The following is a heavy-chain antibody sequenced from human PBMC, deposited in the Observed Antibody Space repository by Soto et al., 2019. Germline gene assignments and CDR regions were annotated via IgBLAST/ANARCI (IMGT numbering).Heavy chain of an antibody. CDR3: ARARMVRGVITYFFDY. CDR2: INGYNGNT. CDR1: GYSFTTYG. J-gene: IGHJ4*02. D-gene: IGHD3-10*01. V-gene: IGHV1-18*04. Sequence: ASVKVSCKASGYSFTTYGVNWVRQAPGQGLEWMGWINGYNGNTNYAQKFQGRVTMTTDTSTSTAYMELRSLRFDDTAVYYCARARMVRGVITYFFDYWGQGAQVTVSS.